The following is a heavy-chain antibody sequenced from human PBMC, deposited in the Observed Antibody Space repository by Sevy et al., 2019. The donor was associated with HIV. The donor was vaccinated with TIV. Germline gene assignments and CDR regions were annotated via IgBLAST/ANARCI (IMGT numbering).Heavy chain of an antibody. CDR3: ARHCSSTSCSHAFDI. V-gene: IGHV4-34*01. CDR1: GGSFSGYY. Sequence: SETLSLTCAVYGGSFSGYYWSWIRQPPGKGLEWIGEINHIGSTNYNPSLKSRVTISVDTSKNQFSLKLSSVTAADTAVYYCARHCSSTSCSHAFDIWGQGTMVTVSS. D-gene: IGHD2-2*01. J-gene: IGHJ3*02. CDR2: INHIGST.